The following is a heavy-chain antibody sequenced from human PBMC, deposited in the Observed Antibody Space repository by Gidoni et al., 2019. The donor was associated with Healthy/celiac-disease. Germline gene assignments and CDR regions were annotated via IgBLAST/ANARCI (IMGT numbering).Heavy chain of an antibody. V-gene: IGHV4-38-2*02. J-gene: IGHJ4*02. D-gene: IGHD5-18*01. CDR2: IYHSGST. CDR3: ARGGVDTAMVIVY. Sequence: QVQLQESGPGLVKPSETLSLTCTVSGYSLSSGYYWGWIRQPPGKGLEWIGSIYHSGSTYYNPSLKSRVTISVDTSKNQFSLKLSSVTAADTAVYYCARGGVDTAMVIVYWGQGTLVTVSS. CDR1: GYSLSSGYY.